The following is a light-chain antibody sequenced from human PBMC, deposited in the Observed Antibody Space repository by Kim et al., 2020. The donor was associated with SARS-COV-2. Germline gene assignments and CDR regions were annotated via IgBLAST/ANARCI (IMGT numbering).Light chain of an antibody. V-gene: IGLV3-9*01. CDR3: QVWDSSSYV. CDR1: NIGVKN. J-gene: IGLJ1*01. CDR2: RDR. Sequence: SYELTQPPSVSVALGQTARITCGGDNIGVKNVHWYQKKAGQAPVLVISRDRKRPSGIPERFSGSNAGNTATLTISRAQAGDEADYYCQVWDSSSYVFGTG.